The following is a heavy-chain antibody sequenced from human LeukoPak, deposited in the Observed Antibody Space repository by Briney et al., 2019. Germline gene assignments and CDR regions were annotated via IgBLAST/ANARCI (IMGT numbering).Heavy chain of an antibody. J-gene: IGHJ4*02. CDR1: GSTFSTYP. D-gene: IGHD1-26*01. Sequence: PGESLRLSCTASGSTFSTYPMTWVRQAPGQGLEWVSAISGNSVTIYYADSVKGRFTISRENSKNTLYLQMYSLRAEDTAVYYCAKILSGTYSFDLWGQGTLVTVSS. CDR2: ISGNSVTI. CDR3: AKILSGTYSFDL. V-gene: IGHV3-23*01.